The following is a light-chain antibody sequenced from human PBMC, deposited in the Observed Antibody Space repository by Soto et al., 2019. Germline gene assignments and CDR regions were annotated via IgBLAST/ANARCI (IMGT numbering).Light chain of an antibody. Sequence: DIVLTQSPGTLSLSPGERATLSCRARQTVSSSSLAWYQQKPGQAPRLLIFGASTRAAGFPDRFSGSGSGTDFTLTISRLEPEDFAVYYCQQYGSSPRTFGQGTKVEIK. J-gene: IGKJ1*01. CDR1: QTVSSSS. CDR3: QQYGSSPRT. V-gene: IGKV3-20*01. CDR2: GAS.